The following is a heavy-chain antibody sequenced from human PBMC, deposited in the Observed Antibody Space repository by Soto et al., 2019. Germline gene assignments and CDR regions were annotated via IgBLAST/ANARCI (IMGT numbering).Heavy chain of an antibody. CDR1: GGPFNTYA. D-gene: IGHD5-12*01. J-gene: IGHJ5*02. CDR2: IIPIFTTA. Sequence: SVKVSCKASGGPFNTYAISWVRQAPGQGLEWMGGIIPIFTTATYAQKFQGRVTITADESTNTVYMEMSSLRSDDTAVYYCARDKIYSGYDWGDWFDPWGQGTLVTVSS. CDR3: ARDKIYSGYDWGDWFDP. V-gene: IGHV1-69*13.